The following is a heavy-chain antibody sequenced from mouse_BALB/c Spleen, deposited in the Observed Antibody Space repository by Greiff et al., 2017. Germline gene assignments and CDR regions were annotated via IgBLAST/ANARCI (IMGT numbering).Heavy chain of an antibody. D-gene: IGHD1-1*01. CDR2: ISYSGST. CDR3: ARSAHYYGSSSWFAY. Sequence: DVQLQESGPGLVKPSQSLSLTCTVTGYSITSDYAWNWIRQFPGNKLEWMGYISYSGSTSYNPSLKSRISITRDTSKNQFFLQLNSVTTEDTATYYCARSAHYYGSSSWFAYWGQGTLVTVSA. CDR1: GYSITSDYA. V-gene: IGHV3-2*02. J-gene: IGHJ3*01.